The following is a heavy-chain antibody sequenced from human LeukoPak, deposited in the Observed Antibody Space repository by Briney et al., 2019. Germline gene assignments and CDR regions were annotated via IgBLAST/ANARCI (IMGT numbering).Heavy chain of an antibody. CDR2: INHSGST. V-gene: IGHV4-34*01. CDR1: GGSFSGYY. J-gene: IGHJ6*02. CDR3: ASHRSPMKGYGMDV. Sequence: PSETLSLTCAVYGGSFSGYYWSWIRQPPGKGLEWIGEINHSGSTNYNPSLKSRVTISVDTSKNQFSLKLSSVTAADTAVYYCASHRSPMKGYGMDVWGQGTTVTVSS. D-gene: IGHD3-22*01.